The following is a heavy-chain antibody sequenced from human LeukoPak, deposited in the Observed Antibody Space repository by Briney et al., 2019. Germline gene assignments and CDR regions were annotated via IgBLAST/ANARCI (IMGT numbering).Heavy chain of an antibody. CDR2: INRSGST. Sequence: KASETLSLTCAVYGGSFSDYYWNWIRQPPGKGLEWIGEINRSGSTNYNPSLKSRVTLSVDTSKNQFSLNLNSVTAADTAVYFCARGDISSGWYNWFDPWGQGTLVTVSS. CDR3: ARGDISSGWYNWFDP. D-gene: IGHD6-19*01. V-gene: IGHV4-34*01. J-gene: IGHJ5*02. CDR1: GGSFSDYY.